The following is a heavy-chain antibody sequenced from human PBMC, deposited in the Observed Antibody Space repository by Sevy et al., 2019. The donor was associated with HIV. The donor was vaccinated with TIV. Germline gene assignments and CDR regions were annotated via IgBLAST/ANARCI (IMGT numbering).Heavy chain of an antibody. CDR3: ARPDDSSGYYIEYFQH. Sequence: GGSLRLSCAASGFTFSSYSMNWVRQAPGKGLEWVSSISSSSTYIYYADSVKRRFTISRDNAKNSLYLQMNSLRGEDTAVYYCARPDDSSGYYIEYFQHWGQGTLVTVSS. J-gene: IGHJ1*01. D-gene: IGHD3-22*01. V-gene: IGHV3-21*01. CDR1: GFTFSSYS. CDR2: ISSSSTYI.